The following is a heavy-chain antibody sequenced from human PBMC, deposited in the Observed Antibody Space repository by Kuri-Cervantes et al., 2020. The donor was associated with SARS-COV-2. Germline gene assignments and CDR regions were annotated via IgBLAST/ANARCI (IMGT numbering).Heavy chain of an antibody. Sequence: SETLSLTCTVSGGSISSYYWSWIRQPPGKGLEWIGYIYYSGSTNYDPSLKSRVTISVDTSKNQSSLKLSSVTAADTAVYYCARKSLWFGDGFDPWGQGTLVTVYS. J-gene: IGHJ5*02. CDR3: ARKSLWFGDGFDP. V-gene: IGHV4-59*08. CDR1: GGSISSYY. CDR2: IYYSGST. D-gene: IGHD3-10*01.